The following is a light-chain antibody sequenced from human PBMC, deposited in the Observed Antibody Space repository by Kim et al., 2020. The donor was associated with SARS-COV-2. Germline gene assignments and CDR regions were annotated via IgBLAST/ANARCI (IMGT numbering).Light chain of an antibody. J-gene: IGKJ1*01. CDR2: STS. CDR3: QQFGRPPKT. Sequence: PGDRPTLSGRASDTVSTTYLAWYQHKPGQAPRLLIYSTSYRATDIPDRLSGTGSGTDFTLTINRLEPEDFAVYYCQQFGRPPKTFGQGTKVDIK. V-gene: IGKV3-20*01. CDR1: DTVSTTY.